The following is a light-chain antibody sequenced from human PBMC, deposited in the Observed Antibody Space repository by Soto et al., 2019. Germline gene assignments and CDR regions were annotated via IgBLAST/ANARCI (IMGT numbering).Light chain of an antibody. V-gene: IGKV3-20*01. CDR3: QQYVSSVT. J-gene: IGKJ1*01. Sequence: EIVLTQSPGSLSLSPGERATLSCRASQSVDSSFFAWYQQKPGQAPRLLIYGASNRATGIPDRFSSRGSGPDFTLTITGLEPEDFAVYYCQQYVSSVTFGQGPKVEIK. CDR2: GAS. CDR1: QSVDSSF.